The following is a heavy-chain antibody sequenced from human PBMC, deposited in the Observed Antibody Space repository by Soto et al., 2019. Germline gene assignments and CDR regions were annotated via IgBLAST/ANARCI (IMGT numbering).Heavy chain of an antibody. J-gene: IGHJ4*02. V-gene: IGHV4-4*02. Sequence: SETLSLTCAVSGVSISSGNWWTWVRQTPQRGLEYIGEIFHDGTTNYNPSLTSRVAISLDTSRNQFSLKLRSVTAADTAVYYCARLRITNYGVVTGHYFDYWGRGTLVTVSS. CDR3: ARLRITNYGVVTGHYFDY. CDR1: GVSISSGNW. D-gene: IGHD3-3*01. CDR2: IFHDGTT.